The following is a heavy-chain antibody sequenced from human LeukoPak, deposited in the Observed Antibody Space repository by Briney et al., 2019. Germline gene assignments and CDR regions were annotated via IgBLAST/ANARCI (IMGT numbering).Heavy chain of an antibody. Sequence: GGSLRLSCAASGFTFDDYGMSWFRQAPGKGLEWVSGINWNGGSTGYADSVKGRFTISRDNAKNSLYLQMNSLRAEDTALYYCARDPLGYCSSTSCFDYFDYWGQGTLVTVSS. J-gene: IGHJ4*02. CDR1: GFTFDDYG. CDR2: INWNGGST. CDR3: ARDPLGYCSSTSCFDYFDY. D-gene: IGHD2-2*01. V-gene: IGHV3-20*04.